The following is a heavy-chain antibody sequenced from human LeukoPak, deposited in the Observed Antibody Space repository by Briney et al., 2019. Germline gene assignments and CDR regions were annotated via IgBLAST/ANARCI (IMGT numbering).Heavy chain of an antibody. Sequence: SETLSLTCTVSGGSISSSSYYWGWIRQPPGKGLEWIGSIYYSGSTYYNPSLKSRVTISVDTSKNQFSLKLSFVTAADTAVYYCARHKPYYHDSSGYYDYWGQGTLVTVSS. CDR2: IYYSGST. V-gene: IGHV4-39*01. CDR3: ARHKPYYHDSSGYYDY. D-gene: IGHD3-22*01. CDR1: GGSISSSSYY. J-gene: IGHJ4*02.